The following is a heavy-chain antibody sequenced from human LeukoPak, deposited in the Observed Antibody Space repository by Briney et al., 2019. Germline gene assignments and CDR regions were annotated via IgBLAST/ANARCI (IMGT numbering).Heavy chain of an antibody. J-gene: IGHJ4*02. CDR3: ARDGYYYGSGSYYDFDY. CDR2: INPNSGGT. V-gene: IGHV1-2*02. CDR1: GYTFTGYY. Sequence: GASVKVSFKASGYTFTGYYMHWVRQAPGQGLEWMGWINPNSGGTNYAQKFQGRVTMTRDTSISTAYMELSRLRSDDTAVYYCARDGYYYGSGSYYDFDYWGQGTLVTVSS. D-gene: IGHD3-10*01.